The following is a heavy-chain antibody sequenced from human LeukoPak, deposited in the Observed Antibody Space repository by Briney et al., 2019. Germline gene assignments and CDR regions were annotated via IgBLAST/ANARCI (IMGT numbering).Heavy chain of an antibody. CDR3: AREPALDSSRFSAEKEIDY. D-gene: IGHD3-22*01. CDR2: IIPILGIA. Sequence: SVKVSCKASGGTFSSYTISWVRQAPGQGLEWMGRIIPILGIANYAQKFQGRVTITADKSTSTAYMELSSLRSEDTAVYYCAREPALDSSRFSAEKEIDYWGQGTLVAVSS. J-gene: IGHJ4*02. CDR1: GGTFSSYT. V-gene: IGHV1-69*04.